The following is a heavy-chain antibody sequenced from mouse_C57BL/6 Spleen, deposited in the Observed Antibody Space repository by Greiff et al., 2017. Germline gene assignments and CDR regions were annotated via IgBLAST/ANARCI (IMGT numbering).Heavy chain of an antibody. CDR1: GYTFTTYP. CDR3: ARGPDYYGSSYGYFDV. V-gene: IGHV1-47*01. Sequence: QVQLQQSGAELVKPGASVKMSCKASGYTFTTYPIEWMKQNHGKSLEWIGNFHPYNDDTKYNEKFKGKATLTVEKSSSTVYLELSRLTSDDSAVYYCARGPDYYGSSYGYFDVWGTGTTVTVSS. D-gene: IGHD1-1*01. J-gene: IGHJ1*03. CDR2: FHPYNDDT.